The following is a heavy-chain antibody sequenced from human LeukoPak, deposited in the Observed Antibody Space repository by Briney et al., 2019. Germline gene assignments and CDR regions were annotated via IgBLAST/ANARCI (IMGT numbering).Heavy chain of an antibody. CDR3: VRFGLTSSLDY. V-gene: IGHV5-51*01. CDR1: GYSFTSYW. Sequence: GESLKISCKGSGYSFTSYWIGWVRQMPGKGLEWMGIIYPGDSDTRYSSSFQGQVTFSVDTSISTAYLQLSGLRASDTAIYYCVRFGLTSSLDYWGQGTLVTVSS. J-gene: IGHJ4*02. D-gene: IGHD6-13*01. CDR2: IYPGDSDT.